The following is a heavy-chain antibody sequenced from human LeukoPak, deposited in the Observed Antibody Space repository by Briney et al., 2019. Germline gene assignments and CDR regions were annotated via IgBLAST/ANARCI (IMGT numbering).Heavy chain of an antibody. CDR1: GFTVSSNY. CDR3: ARCLGGAVTTEAFDY. CDR2: IYSGGST. V-gene: IGHV3-53*01. J-gene: IGHJ4*02. Sequence: PGGSLRLSCAASGFTVSSNYMSWVRQAPGKGLEWVSVIYSGGSTYYADSVKGRFTISRDNSKNTLYLQMNSLRAEDTAVYYCARCLGGAVTTEAFDYWGQGTRVTVSS. D-gene: IGHD4-17*01.